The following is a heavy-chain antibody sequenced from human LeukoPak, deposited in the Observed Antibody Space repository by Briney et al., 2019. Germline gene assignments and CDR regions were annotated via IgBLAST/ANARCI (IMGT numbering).Heavy chain of an antibody. CDR3: ARAWGQLVPFDY. J-gene: IGHJ4*02. D-gene: IGHD6-6*01. Sequence: GASVKVSCKASGYTFTSYYMHWVRQAPGQGIEWMGIINPSGGSTSYAQKFQGRVTMTRDMSTSTVYMELSSLRSEDTAVYYCARAWGQLVPFDYWGQGTLVTVSS. CDR2: INPSGGST. CDR1: GYTFTSYY. V-gene: IGHV1-46*01.